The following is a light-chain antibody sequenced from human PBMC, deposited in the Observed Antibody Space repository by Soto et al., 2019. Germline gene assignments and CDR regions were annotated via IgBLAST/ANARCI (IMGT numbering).Light chain of an antibody. CDR1: QDIRNF. J-gene: IGKJ3*01. CDR3: QQYSNVPV. CDR2: AAS. V-gene: IGKV1-27*01. Sequence: DIQMTQSPTSLSASVGDRVTITCRASQDIRNFVAWYQQKPGKAPKLLIYAASTLQSGVPSRFSGSGSGTDFTLTINSLQPEDVATYSCQQYSNVPVFGAGTKVEIK.